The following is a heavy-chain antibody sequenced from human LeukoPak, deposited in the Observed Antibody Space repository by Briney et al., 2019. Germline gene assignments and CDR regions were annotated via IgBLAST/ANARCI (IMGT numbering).Heavy chain of an antibody. CDR2: IYTSGST. V-gene: IGHV4-4*09. D-gene: IGHD6-19*01. Sequence: SETLSLTCTVSGGSISSYCWSWIRQPPGKGLEWIGYIYTSGSTNYNPSLKSRVTISVDTSKNQFSLKLSSVTAADTAVYYCARNSELKVAGTVYYMDVWGKGTTVTVSS. CDR3: ARNSELKVAGTVYYMDV. J-gene: IGHJ6*03. CDR1: GGSISSYC.